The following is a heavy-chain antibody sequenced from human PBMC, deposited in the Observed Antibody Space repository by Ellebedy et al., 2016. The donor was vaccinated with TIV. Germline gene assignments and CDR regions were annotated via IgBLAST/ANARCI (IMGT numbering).Heavy chain of an antibody. V-gene: IGHV3-23*01. CDR3: AKDRTAGDGYWVFDT. CDR2: ISGSGDDT. J-gene: IGHJ4*02. CDR1: GFSFSSYA. D-gene: IGHD5-18*01. Sequence: GESLKISCAASGFSFSSYAMSWVRQAPGKGLEWLSAISGSGDDTYYADSVKGRFTISRDNAKRTVDLQMNSLRAEDTAIYFCAKDRTAGDGYWVFDTWGQGTLVSVSS.